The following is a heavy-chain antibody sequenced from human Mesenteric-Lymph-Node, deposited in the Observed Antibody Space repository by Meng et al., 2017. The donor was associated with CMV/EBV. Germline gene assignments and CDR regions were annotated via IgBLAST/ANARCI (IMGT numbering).Heavy chain of an antibody. CDR2: ISSSSSYI. D-gene: IGHD2-2*01. V-gene: IGHV3-21*01. CDR1: GFTFSSYS. J-gene: IGHJ6*02. CDR3: ARDQCTSCYRYYYGMDV. Sequence: GESLKISCAASGFTFSSYSMNWVRQAPGKGLEWVSSISSSSSYIYYADSVKGRFTISRDNAKNSLYLQMNSLRAEDTAVYYCARDQCTSCYRYYYGMDVWGQGTTVTVSS.